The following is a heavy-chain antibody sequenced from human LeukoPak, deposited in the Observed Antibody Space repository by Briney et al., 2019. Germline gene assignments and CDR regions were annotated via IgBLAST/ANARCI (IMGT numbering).Heavy chain of an antibody. D-gene: IGHD3-10*01. J-gene: IGHJ4*02. CDR3: ARGSYYYGSGSYYDY. Sequence: PGGSLRLSCAATGFTFSSYWMSWVRQAPGKGLEWVANIKQDGSEKYYVDSVKGRFTISRDNAKNSLYLQMNSLRAEDTAVYYCARGSYYYGSGSYYDYWGQGTLVTVSS. CDR1: GFTFSSYW. V-gene: IGHV3-7*02. CDR2: IKQDGSEK.